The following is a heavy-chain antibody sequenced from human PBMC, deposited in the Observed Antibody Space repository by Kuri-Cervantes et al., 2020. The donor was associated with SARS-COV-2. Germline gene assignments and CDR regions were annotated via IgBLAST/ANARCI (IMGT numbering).Heavy chain of an antibody. Sequence: SETLSLTCAVYGGSFSGYYWSWIRQPPGKGLEWIGEINHSGSTNYNPSLKSRVTISVDTSKNQFSLKLSSVTTADTAVYYCARDKHSSSSNAFDIWGQGTMVTVSS. CDR1: GGSFSGYY. D-gene: IGHD6-6*01. V-gene: IGHV4-34*01. J-gene: IGHJ3*02. CDR3: ARDKHSSSSNAFDI. CDR2: INHSGST.